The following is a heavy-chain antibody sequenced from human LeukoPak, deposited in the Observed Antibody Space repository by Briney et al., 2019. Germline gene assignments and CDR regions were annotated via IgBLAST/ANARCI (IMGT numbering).Heavy chain of an antibody. J-gene: IGHJ5*01. V-gene: IGHV4-34*01. CDR1: GGSFRGYY. Sequence: SETLSLTCAVYGGSFRGYYWSWVRQPPGKGLEWIGEINHSGSTNYNTSLQSRVTLSVDTSKNQFSLKLSSVTAAAPAVHYCARGEYYDYVWGSYRYSWCDSWGQGTLVTVSS. CDR3: ARGEYYDYVWGSYRYSWCDS. CDR2: INHSGST. D-gene: IGHD3-16*02.